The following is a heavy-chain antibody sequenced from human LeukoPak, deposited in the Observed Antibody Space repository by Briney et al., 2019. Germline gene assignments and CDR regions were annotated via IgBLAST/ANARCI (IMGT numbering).Heavy chain of an antibody. J-gene: IGHJ4*02. D-gene: IGHD1-26*01. CDR3: AKRGAEVGQTVAPGDY. V-gene: IGHV3-53*01. CDR2: IYSGGNT. CDR1: GFTVSSNS. Sequence: QSGGSLRLSCTVSGFTVSSNSMSWVRQAPGKGLEWVSFIYSGGNTHYSDSVKGRFTISRDNSKNTLYLQMSSLRAEDTAVYYCAKRGAEVGQTVAPGDYWGQGTLVTVSS.